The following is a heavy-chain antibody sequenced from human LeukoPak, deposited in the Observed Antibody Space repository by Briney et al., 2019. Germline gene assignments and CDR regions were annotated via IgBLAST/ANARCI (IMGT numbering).Heavy chain of an antibody. CDR2: IKGDGSAK. Sequence: PGGSLRLSCEVSGFTFSSYWMHWVRQFPGKGLEWVADIKGDGSAKYYVDSVRGRFFIFRDNAENSLYLQMNSLRVEDTAFYYCARDLAYSRLDYWGQGMLVTVSS. CDR3: ARDLAYSRLDY. V-gene: IGHV3-7*01. CDR1: GFTFSSYW. D-gene: IGHD5-18*01. J-gene: IGHJ4*02.